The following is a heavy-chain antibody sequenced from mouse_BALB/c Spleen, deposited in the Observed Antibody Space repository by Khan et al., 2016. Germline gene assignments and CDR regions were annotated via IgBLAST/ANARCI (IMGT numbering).Heavy chain of an antibody. CDR3: ARSYYCYFAMDY. Sequence: VQLQESGTELPRPGASVKLSCKASGYTFTGYYLHWVKQRTGQGLEWIGEICPGGGNTYYNEKFKGKASLTADTSSRTAYMKLSSLTSEDSAVYFCARSYYCYFAMDYWGHGASVTVSS. CDR2: ICPGGGNT. J-gene: IGHJ4*01. CDR1: GYTFTGYY. D-gene: IGHD1-2*01. V-gene: IGHV1-77*01.